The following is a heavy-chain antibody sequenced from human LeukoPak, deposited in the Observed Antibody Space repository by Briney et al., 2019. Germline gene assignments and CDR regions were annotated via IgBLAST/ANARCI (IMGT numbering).Heavy chain of an antibody. D-gene: IGHD3-3*01. CDR1: GFTFSSYT. CDR2: ISGSGGST. J-gene: IGHJ4*02. Sequence: PGGSLRLSCAASGFTFSSYTMNWVRQAPGKGLEWVSAISGSGGSTYYADSVKGRFTISRDNSKNTLYLQMNSLRAEDTAVYYCAQQPTYYGNYFDYWGQGTLVTVSS. CDR3: AQQPTYYGNYFDY. V-gene: IGHV3-23*01.